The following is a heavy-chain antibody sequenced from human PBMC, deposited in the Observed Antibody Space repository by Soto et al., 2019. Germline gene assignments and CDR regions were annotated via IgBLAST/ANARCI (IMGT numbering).Heavy chain of an antibody. CDR1: GFTFSDYA. D-gene: IGHD6-13*01. V-gene: IGHV3-23*01. Sequence: GGSLRLSCVASGFTFSDYAMSWVRQGPGKGLEWASGISGVGGSTYYPDSVKGRFTISRDNSKNTVYLEMNNLTADDTALYYCAKQRVGSSWYRDFDLWGQGTLVTVSS. CDR2: ISGVGGST. CDR3: AKQRVGSSWYRDFDL. J-gene: IGHJ4*02.